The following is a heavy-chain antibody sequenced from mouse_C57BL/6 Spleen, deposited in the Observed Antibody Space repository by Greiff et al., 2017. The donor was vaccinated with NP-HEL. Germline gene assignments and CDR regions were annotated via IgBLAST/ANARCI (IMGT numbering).Heavy chain of an antibody. CDR3: ARCEYGYYGY. Sequence: VQLQQPGAELVMPGASVKLSCKASGYTFTSYWMHWVKQRPGQGLEWIGEIDPSDSYTNYNQKFKGKSTLTVDKSSSTAYMQLSSLTSEDSAVYYCARCEYGYYGYWGQGTTLTVSS. CDR1: GYTFTSYW. V-gene: IGHV1-69*01. CDR2: IDPSDSYT. D-gene: IGHD2-3*01. J-gene: IGHJ2*01.